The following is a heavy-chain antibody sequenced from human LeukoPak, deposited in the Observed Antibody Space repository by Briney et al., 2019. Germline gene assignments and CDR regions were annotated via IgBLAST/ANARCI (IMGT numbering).Heavy chain of an antibody. V-gene: IGHV3-48*02. Sequence: GGSLRLSCAASGFTFSSYGMSWVRQAPGKGLEWVSYISSSSSSIYYADSVKGRFTISRDNAKNSLYLQMNSLRDEDTAVYYCAREIDSSDLPFDYWGQGTLVTVSS. CDR3: AREIDSSDLPFDY. CDR1: GFTFSSYG. D-gene: IGHD3-22*01. CDR2: ISSSSSSI. J-gene: IGHJ4*02.